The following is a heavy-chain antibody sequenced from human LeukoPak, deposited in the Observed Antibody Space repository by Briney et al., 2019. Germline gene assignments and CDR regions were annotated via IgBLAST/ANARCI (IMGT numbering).Heavy chain of an antibody. Sequence: SETLSLTCTVSGGSISSYYWSWIRQPPGKGLEWIGYIYYSGSTNYNPSLKSRVTISVDTSKNQFSLKLSSVTAADTAVYYCARDPGGSYSPYFDYWGQGTLVTVSS. CDR3: ARDPGGSYSPYFDY. J-gene: IGHJ4*02. CDR1: GGSISSYY. CDR2: IYYSGST. V-gene: IGHV4-59*01. D-gene: IGHD1-26*01.